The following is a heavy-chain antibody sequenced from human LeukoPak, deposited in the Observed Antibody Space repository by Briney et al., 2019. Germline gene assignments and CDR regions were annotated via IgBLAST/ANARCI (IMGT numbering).Heavy chain of an antibody. CDR2: IYYSGST. CDR1: GGSISSYY. CDR3: ARHHRVAGLGD. D-gene: IGHD6-19*01. Sequence: SETLSLTCTVSGGSISSYYWSWIRQPPGKGLEWIGYIYYSGSTNYNPSLKSRVTISVDTSKNQFSLKLSSVTAADTAVYYCARHHRVAGLGDWGQGTLVTVSS. J-gene: IGHJ4*02. V-gene: IGHV4-59*08.